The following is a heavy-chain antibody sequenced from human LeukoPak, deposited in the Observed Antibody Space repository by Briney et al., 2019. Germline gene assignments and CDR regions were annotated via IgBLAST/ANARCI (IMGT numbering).Heavy chain of an antibody. CDR3: AAGRAYYYDSSGYSLLGENWFDP. CDR2: IVVGSGNT. CDR1: GFTFTSSA. Sequence: SVKVSCKASGFTFTSSAVQWVRQARGQRLEWIGWIVVGSGNTNYAQKFQERVTITRDMSTSTAYMELSSLRSEDTAVYYCAAGRAYYYDSSGYSLLGENWFDPWAQETLVTVSS. D-gene: IGHD3-22*01. J-gene: IGHJ5*02. V-gene: IGHV1-58*01.